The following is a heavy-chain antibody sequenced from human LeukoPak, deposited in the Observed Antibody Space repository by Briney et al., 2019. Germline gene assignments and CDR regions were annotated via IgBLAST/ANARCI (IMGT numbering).Heavy chain of an antibody. Sequence: GGSLRLSCAASGFTFDDYAMHWVRQAPGKGLEWVSGISWNSGSIGYADSVKGRFTISRDNAKNSLYLQMNSLRAEDTALYYCATMVVAATHNPSYYFDYWGQGTLVTVSS. J-gene: IGHJ4*02. D-gene: IGHD2-15*01. CDR3: ATMVVAATHNPSYYFDY. CDR2: ISWNSGSI. V-gene: IGHV3-9*01. CDR1: GFTFDDYA.